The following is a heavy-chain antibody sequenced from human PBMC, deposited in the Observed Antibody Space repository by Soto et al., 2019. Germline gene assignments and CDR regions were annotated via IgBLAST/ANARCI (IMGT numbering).Heavy chain of an antibody. CDR3: AKTTTYSSSWYRYYYYGMDV. Sequence: GGSLRLSCAASGFTLSSYAMSWVRQAPGKGLEWVSAISGSGGSTYYADSVKGRFTISRDNSKNTLYLQMNSLRAEDTAVYYCAKTTTYSSSWYRYYYYGMDVWGQGTTVTVSS. J-gene: IGHJ6*02. D-gene: IGHD6-13*01. CDR2: ISGSGGST. V-gene: IGHV3-23*01. CDR1: GFTLSSYA.